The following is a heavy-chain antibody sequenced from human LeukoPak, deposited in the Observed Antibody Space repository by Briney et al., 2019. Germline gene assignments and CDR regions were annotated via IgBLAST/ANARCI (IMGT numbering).Heavy chain of an antibody. J-gene: IGHJ4*02. CDR3: ARGTGYSSGSTDY. V-gene: IGHV3-21*01. CDR2: ISSSSSYI. D-gene: IGHD6-19*01. CDR1: GFTFSSYS. Sequence: GGSLRLSCAASGFTFSSYSMNWVRQAPGKGLEGVSSISSSSSYIYYADSVKGRFTISRDNAKNSLYLQMNSLRAEDTAVYYCARGTGYSSGSTDYWGQGTLVTVSS.